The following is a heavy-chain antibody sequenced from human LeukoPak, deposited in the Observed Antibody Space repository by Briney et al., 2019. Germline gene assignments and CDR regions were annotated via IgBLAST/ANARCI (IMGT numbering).Heavy chain of an antibody. Sequence: GGSLRLSCAASGFTFSSYSMNWVRQAPGKGLEWVSCISSSSSYIYYADLVKGRFTISRDNAKNSLYLQMNSLRAEDTAVYYCARDDAGSRDGYNAPNDYWGQGTLVTVSS. CDR3: ARDDAGSRDGYNAPNDY. D-gene: IGHD5-24*01. CDR1: GFTFSSYS. CDR2: ISSSSSYI. J-gene: IGHJ4*02. V-gene: IGHV3-21*01.